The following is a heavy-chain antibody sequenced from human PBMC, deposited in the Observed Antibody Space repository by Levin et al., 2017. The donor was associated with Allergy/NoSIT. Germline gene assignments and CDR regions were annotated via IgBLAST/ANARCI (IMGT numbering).Heavy chain of an antibody. V-gene: IGHV4-39*01. CDR3: ARLNCGYDLGGIDY. D-gene: IGHD5-12*01. Sequence: SETLSLTCTVSGGSIRSSNFYWGWIRQPPGKGLQWIGSIYYSGSTSYKPALESRVTISVDTSKNQFSLKLRSVTAADTAVYYCARLNCGYDLGGIDYWGQGTLVSVFS. CDR1: GGSIRSSNFY. CDR2: IYYSGST. J-gene: IGHJ4*02.